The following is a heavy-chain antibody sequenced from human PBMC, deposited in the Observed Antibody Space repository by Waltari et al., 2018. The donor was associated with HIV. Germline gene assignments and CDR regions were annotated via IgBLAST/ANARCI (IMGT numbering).Heavy chain of an antibody. V-gene: IGHV3-33*01. D-gene: IGHD3-22*01. Sequence: QVQLVESGGGVVQPGRSLRLSCAASGFTFSSYGMHWVRQAPGKGLEWLGVVWYDGKNKYYADSVKVRFTVSRDNSKNTLFLQMNSLRVDDTAVYYCARTPYDTSGYCFDYWGQGTLVTVSS. CDR3: ARTPYDTSGYCFDY. CDR1: GFTFSSYG. J-gene: IGHJ4*02. CDR2: VWYDGKNK.